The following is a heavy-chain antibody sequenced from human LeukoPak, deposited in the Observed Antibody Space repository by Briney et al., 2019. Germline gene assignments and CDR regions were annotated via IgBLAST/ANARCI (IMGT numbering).Heavy chain of an antibody. Sequence: SQRLSPIYPVSGASVSRGCFSWSWIRQHPGKGLEWIGYIYYSGSTNYNPSLKSRVTISVDTSKNQFSLKLSSVTAADTAVYSCASRVQLYQLLSASDPSGEGTLVTVSS. D-gene: IGHD2-2*01. J-gene: IGHJ5*02. CDR3: ASRVQLYQLLSASDP. CDR2: IYYSGST. CDR1: GASVSRGCFS. V-gene: IGHV4-31*03.